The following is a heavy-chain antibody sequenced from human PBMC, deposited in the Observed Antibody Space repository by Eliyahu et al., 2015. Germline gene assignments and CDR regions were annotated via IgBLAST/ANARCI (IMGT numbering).Heavy chain of an antibody. J-gene: IGHJ4*02. CDR3: AFDY. CDR2: IWPGDSDT. CDR1: GYSFSNYW. V-gene: IGHV5-51*01. Sequence: EVQLVQSGAXVXKPGXSLKXSCKAXGYSFSNYWIGWVXQMPGKGLEWMGIIWPGDSDTRYSXSFQGQVTISADKSINTAYLQWTNLKASDTAVYYCAFDYWGQGTLVTVSS.